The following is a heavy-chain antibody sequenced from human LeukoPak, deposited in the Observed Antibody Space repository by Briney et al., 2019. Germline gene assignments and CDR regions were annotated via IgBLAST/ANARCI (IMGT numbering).Heavy chain of an antibody. J-gene: IGHJ6*03. CDR1: GYTFTSYD. V-gene: IGHV1-8*01. D-gene: IGHD3-10*01. CDR2: MNPSSGNT. CDR3: ATATNYGSGTDYYYMDV. Sequence: GASVKVSCKASGYTFTSYDINWVRQATGQGLEWMGWMNPSSGNTGYAQKFQGRVTMTRNTSISTAYMELSSLRSGDTAVYYCATATNYGSGTDYYYMDVWGKGTTVTISS.